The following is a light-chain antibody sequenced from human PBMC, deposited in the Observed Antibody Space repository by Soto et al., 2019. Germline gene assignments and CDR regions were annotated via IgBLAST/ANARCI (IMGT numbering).Light chain of an antibody. CDR2: DEX. CDR1: HSVTNY. CDR3: RQRSNCPRRT. V-gene: IGKV3-11*02. Sequence: IVLTESPATLSVSRGERATPSXRASHSVTNYLSWYPQKTGQXTRILXXDEXNRATGIPARFSGSGSGRDFTLTLSSLGPEDFAVYYCRQRSNCPRRTFGQGTRLEI. J-gene: IGKJ5*01.